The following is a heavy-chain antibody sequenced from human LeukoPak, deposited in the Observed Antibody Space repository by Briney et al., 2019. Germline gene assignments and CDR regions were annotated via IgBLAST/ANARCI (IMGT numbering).Heavy chain of an antibody. CDR3: TRDSGTYNWFDP. D-gene: IGHD1-26*01. J-gene: IGHJ5*02. CDR1: GFTFSGSA. V-gene: IGHV3-73*01. Sequence: GGSLRLSCAASGFTFSGSAIHWVRQSSGKGLEWVGQIDKKDKGYATATAYAASVTGRFTISRDDLINTAYLQMKSLRTEDTALYYCTRDSGTYNWFDPWGQGTLVTVSS. CDR2: IDKKDKGYATAT.